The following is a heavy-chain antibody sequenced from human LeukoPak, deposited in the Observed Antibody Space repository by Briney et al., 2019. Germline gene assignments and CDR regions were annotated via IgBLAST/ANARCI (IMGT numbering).Heavy chain of an antibody. CDR2: FDPEDGET. J-gene: IGHJ4*02. V-gene: IGHV1-24*01. CDR1: GYTLTELS. Sequence: ASVKVSCKVSGYTLTELSMHWVRQAPGKGLEWMGGFDPEDGETIYAQKLQGRVTMTTDTSTSTAYMELRSLMSDDTAVYYCARDGGSCSSTSCYFGSDYWGQGTLVTV. D-gene: IGHD2-2*01. CDR3: ARDGGSCSSTSCYFGSDY.